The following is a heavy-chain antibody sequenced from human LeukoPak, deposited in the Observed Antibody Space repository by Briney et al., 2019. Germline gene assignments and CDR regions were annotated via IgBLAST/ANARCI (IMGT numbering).Heavy chain of an antibody. V-gene: IGHV1-18*01. CDR2: ISAYNGNT. Sequence: GESLKISCKASGYTFTSYGISWVRQAPGQGLEWMGWISAYNGNTNYAQKLQGRVTMTTDTSTNTVYMELRSLRSDDTAVFYCAREFIAVAGLFDYWGQGTLVTVSS. CDR3: AREFIAVAGLFDY. CDR1: GYTFTSYG. J-gene: IGHJ4*02. D-gene: IGHD6-19*01.